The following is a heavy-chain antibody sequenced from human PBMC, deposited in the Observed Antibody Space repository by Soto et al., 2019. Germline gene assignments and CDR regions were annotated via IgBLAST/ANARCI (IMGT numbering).Heavy chain of an antibody. Sequence: GGSLRLSCAASGFTFSSYAMHWDRQAPGKGLEWVAVISYDGSNKYYADSVKGRFTISRDNSKNTLYLQMNSLRAEDTAVYYCARDPLWGTAMVLWYFDLWGPGTLVTVSS. CDR2: ISYDGSNK. J-gene: IGHJ2*01. D-gene: IGHD5-18*01. CDR3: ARDPLWGTAMVLWYFDL. V-gene: IGHV3-30-3*01. CDR1: GFTFSSYA.